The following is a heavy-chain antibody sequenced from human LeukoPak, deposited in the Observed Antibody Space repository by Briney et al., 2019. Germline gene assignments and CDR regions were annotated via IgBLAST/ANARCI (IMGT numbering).Heavy chain of an antibody. D-gene: IGHD3-22*01. CDR3: AREAVKNWFDP. CDR2: IYSGGST. Sequence: GGSLRLSCAASGFTVSSNYMSWVRQAPGKGLEWVSVIYSGGSTYYADSVKGRFTISRDNSKNTLYLQMNSLRAEDTAVYYCAREAVKNWFDPWGQGTLVTVSS. V-gene: IGHV3-53*01. CDR1: GFTVSSNY. J-gene: IGHJ5*02.